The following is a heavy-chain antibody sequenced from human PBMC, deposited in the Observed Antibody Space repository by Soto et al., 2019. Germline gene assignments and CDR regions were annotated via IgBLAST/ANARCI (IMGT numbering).Heavy chain of an antibody. CDR1: GFTFRSYG. D-gene: IGHD2-2*01. CDR3: ARDRLVPYGYGMGV. CDR2: IWFDGSKK. J-gene: IGHJ6*01. Sequence: QMQLVESGGGVVQPGRSLRLSCAASGFTFRSYGIHWVRQAPGKGLEWVALIWFDGSKKYYVDSVKGRFAVSRDNLKNTVYLAMNRLRVEETGVYYCARDRLVPYGYGMGVWGQGTTVNVSS. V-gene: IGHV3-33*01.